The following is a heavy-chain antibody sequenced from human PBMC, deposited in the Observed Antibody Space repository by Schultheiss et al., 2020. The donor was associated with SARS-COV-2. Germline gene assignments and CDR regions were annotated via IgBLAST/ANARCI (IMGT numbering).Heavy chain of an antibody. CDR3: ARDGASYYYGMDV. CDR1: GYTFTSYG. CDR2: INPSGGST. J-gene: IGHJ6*02. Sequence: ASVKVSCKASGYTFTSYGIIWVRQAPGQGLEWMGMINPSGGSTRYAQKFQGRVTMTTDTSTSTAYMELRSLRSDDTAVYYCARDGASYYYGMDVWGQGTTVTVSS. D-gene: IGHD1-26*01. V-gene: IGHV1-18*01.